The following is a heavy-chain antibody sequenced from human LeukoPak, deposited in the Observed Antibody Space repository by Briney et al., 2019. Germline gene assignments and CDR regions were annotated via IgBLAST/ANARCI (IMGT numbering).Heavy chain of an antibody. CDR3: ARTPSHYYDSSGYYFDY. D-gene: IGHD3-22*01. Sequence: PSETLSLTCTVSGGSISSGGYYWSWIRQHPGQGLEWTGYIYYSGSTYYNPSLKSRVTISVDTSKNQFSLKLSSVTAADTAVYYCARTPSHYYDSSGYYFDYWGQGTLVTVSS. CDR2: IYYSGST. CDR1: GGSISSGGYY. J-gene: IGHJ4*02. V-gene: IGHV4-31*03.